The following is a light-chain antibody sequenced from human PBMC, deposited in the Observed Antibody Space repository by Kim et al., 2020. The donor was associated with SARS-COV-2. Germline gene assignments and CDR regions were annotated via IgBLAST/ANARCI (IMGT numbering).Light chain of an antibody. CDR1: QRGSSTF. J-gene: IGKJ1*01. V-gene: IGKV3-20*01. Sequence: EIVLTQSPGTLSLSPGERATLSCRASQRGSSTFLAWYQQKPGQAPRLLIYGVSRRATGVPDRFSGSGSGTDFTLTISRLEPEDFAVYYCQQYRTFGQGTKVDIK. CDR3: QQYRT. CDR2: GVS.